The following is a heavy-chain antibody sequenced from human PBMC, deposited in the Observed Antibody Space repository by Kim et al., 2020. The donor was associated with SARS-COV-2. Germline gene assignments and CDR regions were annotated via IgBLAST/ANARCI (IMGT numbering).Heavy chain of an antibody. V-gene: IGHV3-11*04. D-gene: IGHD3-22*01. CDR1: GFTFSDHY. Sequence: GGSLRLSCAASGFTFSDHYMIWVRQAPGKGLEWVSYIDSSGSVSYYADSVKGRLTISRDNAKNSLYLHMHSLRAEDTAVYYCASQSDYDNTGYSLWGQGTLVTVSS. CDR2: IDSSGSVS. J-gene: IGHJ4*02. CDR3: ASQSDYDNTGYSL.